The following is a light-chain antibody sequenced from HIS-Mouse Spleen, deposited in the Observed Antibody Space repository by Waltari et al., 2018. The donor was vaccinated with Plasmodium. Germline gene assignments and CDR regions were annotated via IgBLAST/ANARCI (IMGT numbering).Light chain of an antibody. J-gene: IGKJ3*01. CDR1: EGISSD. CDR2: AAS. V-gene: IGKV1-8*01. Sequence: AIRMTHSPSSLSASTGDSLPLTCRASEGISSDLAWYQQKPGQAPKLLIYAASTWQSGVPSRFSGSGSGTDFTLTISCLQSEDVGTYYCQQYYSYPCTFGPGTKVEIK. CDR3: QQYYSYPCT.